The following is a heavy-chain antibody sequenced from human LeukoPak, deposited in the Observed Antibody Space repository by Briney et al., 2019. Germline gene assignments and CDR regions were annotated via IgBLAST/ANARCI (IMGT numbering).Heavy chain of an antibody. J-gene: IGHJ4*02. Sequence: PGGSLRLSCAASGFTFSSYAMHWVRQAPGKGLEWVAVISYDGSNKYYADSVKGRFTISRGNSKNTLYLQMNSLRAEDTAVYYCARGANSGYDYRFDYWGQGTLVTVSS. CDR3: ARGANSGYDYRFDY. V-gene: IGHV3-30*01. D-gene: IGHD5-12*01. CDR1: GFTFSSYA. CDR2: ISYDGSNK.